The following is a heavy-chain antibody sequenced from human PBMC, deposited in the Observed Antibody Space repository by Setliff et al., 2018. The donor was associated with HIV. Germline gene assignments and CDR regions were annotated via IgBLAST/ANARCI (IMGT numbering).Heavy chain of an antibody. CDR1: GGSISGHY. CDR2: MFSSGSA. CDR3: VRVFYDATDYYAPLFDY. Sequence: SETLSLTCSVSGGSISGHYWGWVRQPPGKGMEWIGYMFSSGSAQYNSSLQSRVSMSADTSKNQFSLRLTSVTVADTAVYFCVRVFYDATDYYAPLFDYWGQGTLVTVSS. J-gene: IGHJ4*02. V-gene: IGHV4-59*11. D-gene: IGHD3-22*01.